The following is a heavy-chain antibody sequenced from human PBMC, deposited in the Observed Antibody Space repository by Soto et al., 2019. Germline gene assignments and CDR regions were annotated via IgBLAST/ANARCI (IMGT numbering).Heavy chain of an antibody. V-gene: IGHV4-59*01. Sequence: SETLSLTCTVSGGSISSYFWSWIRQPPGKGLEWIGYIYYSGSTNYNPPLKSRVTISVDTSKNQFSLKLSSVTAADTAVYYCARSYGGNSGWVWGQGTLVTVSS. J-gene: IGHJ4*02. CDR1: GGSISSYF. CDR3: ARSYGGNSGWV. CDR2: IYYSGST. D-gene: IGHD4-17*01.